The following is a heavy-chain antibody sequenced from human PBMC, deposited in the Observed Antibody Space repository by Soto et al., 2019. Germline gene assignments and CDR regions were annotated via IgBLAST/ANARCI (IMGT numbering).Heavy chain of an antibody. D-gene: IGHD6-19*01. CDR2: INYSGGS. CDR1: GDSISSSSSVNY. CDR3: ARVKVAVAGYFDY. Sequence: SETLSLTCTVSGDSISSSSSVNYWGWIRQPPGEGLEWIASINYSGGSYSNPSLKSRITMSIDTSKTQFSLKVNSVTAADTAVYYCARVKVAVAGYFDYWGQGTLVTVSS. J-gene: IGHJ4*02. V-gene: IGHV4-39*01.